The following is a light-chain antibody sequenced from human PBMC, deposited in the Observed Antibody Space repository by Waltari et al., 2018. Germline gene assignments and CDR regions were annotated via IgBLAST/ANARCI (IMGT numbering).Light chain of an antibody. V-gene: IGKV3-20*01. Sequence: DIVLTQSPGNLSLSPGERATLSRRASQSVRRAFAWYQQRPGQAPRLLIYNASNRATGIPDRFSGSGSGTDFSLTISRLEPGDFAVYYCQHYVRLPVAFGQGTKVEIK. CDR3: QHYVRLPVA. CDR1: QSVRRA. CDR2: NAS. J-gene: IGKJ1*01.